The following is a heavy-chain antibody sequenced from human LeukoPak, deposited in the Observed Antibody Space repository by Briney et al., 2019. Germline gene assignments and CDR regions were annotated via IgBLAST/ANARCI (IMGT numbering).Heavy chain of an antibody. D-gene: IGHD3-22*01. Sequence: PSETLSLTCTVSGGSISSSSYYWGWIRQPPGKGLEWIGSIYYSGSTYYNPSLKSRVTISVDTSKNQFSLKLSSVTAADTAVYYCACPNYYDSSGYYPIDYWGQGTLATVSS. V-gene: IGHV4-39*01. CDR1: GGSISSSSYY. CDR3: ACPNYYDSSGYYPIDY. J-gene: IGHJ4*02. CDR2: IYYSGST.